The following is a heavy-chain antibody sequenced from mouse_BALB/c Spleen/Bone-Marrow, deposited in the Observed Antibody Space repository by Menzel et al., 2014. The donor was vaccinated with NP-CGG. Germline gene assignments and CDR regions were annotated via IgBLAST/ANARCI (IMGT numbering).Heavy chain of an antibody. CDR1: GYTFTNSW. V-gene: IGHV1S130*01. Sequence: VQLQESGSVLVRPGASVELSCKASGYTFTNSWIHWAKQRPGQGLEWTGEIHPNSGNTNFNEKFKVKATLTVDTSSSTAYVDLSSLTAEDSAVYYCARHHRYAYYFDYWGQGTTLTVSS. J-gene: IGHJ2*01. CDR3: ARHHRYAYYFDY. D-gene: IGHD2-14*01. CDR2: IHPNSGNT.